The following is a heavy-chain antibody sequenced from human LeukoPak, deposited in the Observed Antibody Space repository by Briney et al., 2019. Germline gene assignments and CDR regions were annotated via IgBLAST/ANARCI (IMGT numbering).Heavy chain of an antibody. CDR1: GFTFSNYW. CDR3: ARAYDFGLP. V-gene: IGHV4-4*02. J-gene: IGHJ5*02. Sequence: GSLRLSCAASGFTFSNYWMTWVRQAPGKGLEWIGTFYHGGSTYYNPSLKSRVTISVDTSKNQFSLNLTSVTAADTAVYYCARAYDFGLPWGQGTLVTVSS. D-gene: IGHD3-3*01. CDR2: FYHGGST.